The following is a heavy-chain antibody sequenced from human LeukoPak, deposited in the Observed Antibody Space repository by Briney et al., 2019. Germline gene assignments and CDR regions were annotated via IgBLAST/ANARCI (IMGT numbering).Heavy chain of an antibody. J-gene: IGHJ4*02. CDR1: GFTFSSYG. Sequence: GGSLRLSCAASGFTFSSYGMGWVRQAPGKGLQWVSALSGRGGRTYYADSVKGRFTISRDNSNNTLHLQMNSLRADDTAVYYCAVRTGDLPYYFDYWGQGTLVTVSS. D-gene: IGHD7-27*01. CDR3: AVRTGDLPYYFDY. V-gene: IGHV3-23*01. CDR2: LSGRGGRT.